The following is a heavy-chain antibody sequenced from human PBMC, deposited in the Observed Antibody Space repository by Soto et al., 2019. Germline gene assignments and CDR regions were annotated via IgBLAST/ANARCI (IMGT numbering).Heavy chain of an antibody. CDR1: GYTFTSYD. CDR2: MNPNSGNT. V-gene: IGHV1-8*01. J-gene: IGHJ6*03. Sequence: AASVKVSCKASGYTFTSYDINWVRQATGQGLEWMGWMNPNSGNTGYAQKFQGRVTMTRNTSISTAYMELSSLRSEDTAVYYCARGPLLPVLLCFGELYRYYYMDVWGKGTTVTVSS. CDR3: ARGPLLPVLLCFGELYRYYYMDV. D-gene: IGHD3-10*01.